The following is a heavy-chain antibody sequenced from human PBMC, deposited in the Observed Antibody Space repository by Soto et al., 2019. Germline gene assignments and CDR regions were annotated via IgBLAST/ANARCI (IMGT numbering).Heavy chain of an antibody. CDR3: ARAIVVVPAAIRGYFDL. CDR1: GGTFSSYA. Sequence: QVQLVQSGAEVKKPGSSVKVSCKASGGTFSSYAISWVRQAPGQGLEWMGGIIPIFGTANYAQKFQGRVTITADDSTSTDYIELSSLRSEDTAVYYCARAIVVVPAAIRGYFDLWGRGTLVTVSS. V-gene: IGHV1-69*01. J-gene: IGHJ2*01. CDR2: IIPIFGTA. D-gene: IGHD2-2*02.